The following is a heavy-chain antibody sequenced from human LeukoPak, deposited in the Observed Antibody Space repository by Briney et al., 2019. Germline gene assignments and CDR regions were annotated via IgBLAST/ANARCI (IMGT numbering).Heavy chain of an antibody. J-gene: IGHJ4*02. V-gene: IGHV3-30-3*01. CDR1: GFTFRNYV. D-gene: IGHD3-10*01. CDR2: TSSDLNVK. CDR3: AREGYYGSGSPPSLYFGY. Sequence: PGGSLRLSGAASGFTFRNYVIHWVRQAPGKGLEWVAVTSSDLNVKLYADSVKGRFTISRDNSRSTLYLQMNSLRPEDTAIYYCAREGYYGSGSPPSLYFGYWGQGTLVTVSS.